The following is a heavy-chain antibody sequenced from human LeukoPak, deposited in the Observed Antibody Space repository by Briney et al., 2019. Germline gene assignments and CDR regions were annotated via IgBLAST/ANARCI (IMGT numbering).Heavy chain of an antibody. CDR3: AKAEGSAGYYYDSTGYYNLDY. V-gene: IGHV3-30*18. Sequence: GGSLRLSCAASGFTFSTYGMHWVRQAPGKGLEWVAVISYAGSNYYYADSVKGRFTISRDNSKNTLSLQMNSLRAEDTAVYYCAKAEGSAGYYYDSTGYYNLDYWGQGTLVTVSS. D-gene: IGHD3-22*01. CDR1: GFTFSTYG. J-gene: IGHJ4*02. CDR2: ISYAGSNY.